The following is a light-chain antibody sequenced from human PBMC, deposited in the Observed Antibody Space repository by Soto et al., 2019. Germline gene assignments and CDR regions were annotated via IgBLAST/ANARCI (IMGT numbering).Light chain of an antibody. J-gene: IGKJ3*01. Sequence: DIVMTQSPDSLAVSLGERATINCKSSQNNKNYLAWYQQKPGQPPKLLIYWASTRESGVPDRFSGSGSGTDFTLTISSLQAEDVAVYYCQQYYSSPFTFGAGTKVEIK. CDR2: WAS. CDR3: QQYYSSPFT. CDR1: QNNKNY. V-gene: IGKV4-1*01.